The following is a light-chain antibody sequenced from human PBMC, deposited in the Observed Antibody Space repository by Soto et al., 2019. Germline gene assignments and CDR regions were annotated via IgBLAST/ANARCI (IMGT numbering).Light chain of an antibody. Sequence: QSALTQPASVSGSPGQSITISCTGTSSDVGGYNYVSWYQQHPGKAPKLMIYDVSNRPSGVSNRFSGSKSGNTASLTISGLPAEDEADYYCSSYTSSSTDVVFGGGTKLTVL. CDR1: SSDVGGYNY. CDR2: DVS. J-gene: IGLJ2*01. V-gene: IGLV2-14*01. CDR3: SSYTSSSTDVV.